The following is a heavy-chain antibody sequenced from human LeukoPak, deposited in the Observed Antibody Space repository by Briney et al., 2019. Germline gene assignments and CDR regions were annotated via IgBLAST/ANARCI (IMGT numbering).Heavy chain of an antibody. CDR2: ISGSGGST. J-gene: IGHJ4*02. Sequence: PGGSLRLSCAASGFTFSSYAMSWVRQAPGKGLEWASAISGSGGSTYYAGSVKGRFTISRDNSKNTLYLQMNSLRAEDTAVYYCAKDWELNFDYWGQGTLVTVSS. V-gene: IGHV3-23*01. CDR3: AKDWELNFDY. CDR1: GFTFSSYA. D-gene: IGHD1-26*01.